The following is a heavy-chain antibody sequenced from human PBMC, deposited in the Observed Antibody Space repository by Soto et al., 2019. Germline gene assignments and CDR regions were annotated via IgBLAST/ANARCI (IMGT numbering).Heavy chain of an antibody. D-gene: IGHD2-2*01. CDR2: ITASGDTT. V-gene: IGHV3-23*01. CDR1: GFTFSSYA. CDR3: AKERPRSDCTRTSCLGAFDI. Sequence: EVQLLESGGGLVQPGGSLRLSCAASGFTFSSYAMSWVRQAPGKGLEWDSAITASGDTTYYADSVKGRFTISRDNSKSAMYLQMISLRAEDTAVYYCAKERPRSDCTRTSCLGAFDIWGQGTMVTVSS. J-gene: IGHJ3*02.